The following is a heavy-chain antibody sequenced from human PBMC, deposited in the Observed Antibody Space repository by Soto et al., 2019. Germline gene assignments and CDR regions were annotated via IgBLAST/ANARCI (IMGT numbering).Heavy chain of an antibody. D-gene: IGHD5-18*01. Sequence: EVQLVESGGGLVKPGGSLRLSCAASGFTFSGYSMNWVRQAPGKGLEWVSSLSGSSNYVYYADSVKGRFTISRDNAKNSLYLQMNDLTAEDTAVYYCARDLGYSYGLCLDYWGQGTLVTVSS. V-gene: IGHV3-21*01. J-gene: IGHJ4*02. CDR3: ARDLGYSYGLCLDY. CDR1: GFTFSGYS. CDR2: LSGSSNYV.